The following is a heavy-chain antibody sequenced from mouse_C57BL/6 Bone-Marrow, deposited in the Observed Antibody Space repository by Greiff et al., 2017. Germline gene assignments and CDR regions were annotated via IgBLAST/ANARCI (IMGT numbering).Heavy chain of an antibody. J-gene: IGHJ4*01. CDR1: GYTFTDYY. CDR2: INPNNGGT. D-gene: IGHD1-1*01. Sequence: VQLQQSGPELVKPGASVKISCKASGYTFTDYYMNWVKQSHGKSLEWIGDINPNNGGTSYNQKFKGKATLTVDKSSSTAYMELRSLTSEDSAVYYCARKSYGSRGYAMDYWGQGTSVTVSS. CDR3: ARKSYGSRGYAMDY. V-gene: IGHV1-26*01.